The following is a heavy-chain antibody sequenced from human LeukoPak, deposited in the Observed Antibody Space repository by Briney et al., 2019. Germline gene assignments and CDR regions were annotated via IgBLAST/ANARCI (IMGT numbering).Heavy chain of an antibody. CDR3: ARVKTSQSHAFDI. Sequence: SETLSLTCAVHGGSFSGYYWSWIRQPPGKGLEWIGEINHSGSTNYNPSLKSRVTISVDTSKNQFSLKLSSVTAADTAVYYCARVKTSQSHAFDIWGQGTMVTVSS. CDR1: GGSFSGYY. CDR2: INHSGST. V-gene: IGHV4-34*01. J-gene: IGHJ3*02.